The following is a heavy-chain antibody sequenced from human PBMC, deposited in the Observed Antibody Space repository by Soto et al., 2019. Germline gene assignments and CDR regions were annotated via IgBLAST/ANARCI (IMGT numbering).Heavy chain of an antibody. Sequence: GGSLRLSCADSGFTFSTYNMTWVRQAPGRGLEWVSSISGSSSYIYYADSVKGRYTISRDNGKNSLYLQMNSLRVEDTALYYCARVGSITMDVWGQGTTVTVSS. CDR3: ARVGSITMDV. J-gene: IGHJ6*02. CDR2: ISGSSSYI. CDR1: GFTFSTYN. V-gene: IGHV3-21*06.